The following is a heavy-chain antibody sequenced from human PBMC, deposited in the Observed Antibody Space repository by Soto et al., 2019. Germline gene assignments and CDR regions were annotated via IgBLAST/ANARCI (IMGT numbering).Heavy chain of an antibody. CDR1: GFTFSSYW. V-gene: IGHV3-7*01. Sequence: HPGGSLRLSCAASGFTFSSYWMSWVRQAPGKGLEWVANIKQDGSEKYYVDSVKGRFTISRDNAKNSLYLQMNSLRAEDTAVYYCARNYDFWSGYPYYYYYYGMDVWGQGTTVTV. CDR2: IKQDGSEK. J-gene: IGHJ6*02. D-gene: IGHD3-3*01. CDR3: ARNYDFWSGYPYYYYYYGMDV.